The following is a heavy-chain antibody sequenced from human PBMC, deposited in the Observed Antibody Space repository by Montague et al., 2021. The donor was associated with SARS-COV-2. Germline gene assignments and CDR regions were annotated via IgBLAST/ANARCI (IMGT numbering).Heavy chain of an antibody. Sequence: SETLSLTCTVSVRSVSSSSYSWGWIRQPPGKGLEWIGSIYYTGRTYYNPSLKSRVTISVDTSKNQFSLKLSSVTAADAAVYYCVEIVGAADYWGQGTLVTVSS. CDR2: IYYTGRT. V-gene: IGHV4-39*01. CDR3: VEIVGAADY. CDR1: VRSVSSSSYS. J-gene: IGHJ4*02. D-gene: IGHD1-26*01.